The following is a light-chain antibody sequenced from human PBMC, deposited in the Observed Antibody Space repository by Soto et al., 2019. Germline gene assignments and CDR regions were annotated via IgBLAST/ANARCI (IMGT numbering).Light chain of an antibody. CDR2: SSN. V-gene: IGLV1-44*01. CDR1: DSNIGSTA. CDR3: AAWDDDLHVWL. J-gene: IGLJ3*02. Sequence: QSVLTQPPSVSATPGQGVILSCSGGDSNIGSTAVNWYQQLPGTAPRLLIYSSNQRPSGVPDRISGSKSGTSASLAISGLQSEDEADYYCAAWDDDLHVWLFGGGTQLPVL.